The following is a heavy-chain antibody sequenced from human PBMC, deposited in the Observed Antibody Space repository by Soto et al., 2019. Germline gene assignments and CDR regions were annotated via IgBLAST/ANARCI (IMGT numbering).Heavy chain of an antibody. CDR3: ASHDQQDIVLVPAAKGLHDVFDI. J-gene: IGHJ3*02. CDR1: GYSFTSYW. D-gene: IGHD2-2*01. V-gene: IGHV5-51*01. Sequence: PVESLKISCNGSGYSFTSYWIGWVRQMPGKGLEWMGVIYPGDSDTRYSPSFQGQVTISADKSISTAYLQWISLKSSDTAMYYSASHDQQDIVLVPAAKGLHDVFDIWGQGSM. CDR2: IYPGDSDT.